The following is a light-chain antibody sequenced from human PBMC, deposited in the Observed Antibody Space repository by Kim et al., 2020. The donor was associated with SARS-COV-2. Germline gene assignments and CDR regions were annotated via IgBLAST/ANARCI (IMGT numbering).Light chain of an antibody. CDR3: CSYTISSTVI. CDR2: DII. J-gene: IGLJ2*01. V-gene: IGLV2-14*03. Sequence: GQSVTHSCTGTSSDVGAYNYVSWYQQHPGKAPKLMIYDIINRPSGVSNRFSGSKSGNTASLTISGLQAEDEADYYCCSYTISSTVIFGGGTQLTVL. CDR1: SSDVGAYNY.